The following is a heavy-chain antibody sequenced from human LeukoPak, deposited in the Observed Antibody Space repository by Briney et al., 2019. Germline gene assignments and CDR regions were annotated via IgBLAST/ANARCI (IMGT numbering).Heavy chain of an antibody. CDR3: ARPVGGGLTQIHAFDI. D-gene: IGHD3-16*01. Sequence: PSETLSLTCTVSGYSISSGYYWGWIRPPPGKGLEWIGSIYHSGSTYYNPSLKSRVTIPVDTSKNQFSLKLSSVTAADTAVYYCARPVGGGLTQIHAFDIWGQGTMVTVSS. J-gene: IGHJ3*02. CDR1: GYSISSGYY. CDR2: IYHSGST. V-gene: IGHV4-38-2*02.